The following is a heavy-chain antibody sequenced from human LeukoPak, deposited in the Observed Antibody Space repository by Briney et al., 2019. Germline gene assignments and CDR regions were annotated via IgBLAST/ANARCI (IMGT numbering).Heavy chain of an antibody. CDR3: ARDFSAFDI. Sequence: GGSLILSCAASGFAFSSYWMNWVRQAPGKGLEWVANIKPDGSEKWYVDSVKGRFTISRDNGKNSLNLQLNSLRAEDTAVYYCARDFSAFDIWGQGTMVTVSS. D-gene: IGHD3-3*01. CDR2: IKPDGSEK. CDR1: GFAFSSYW. V-gene: IGHV3-7*05. J-gene: IGHJ3*02.